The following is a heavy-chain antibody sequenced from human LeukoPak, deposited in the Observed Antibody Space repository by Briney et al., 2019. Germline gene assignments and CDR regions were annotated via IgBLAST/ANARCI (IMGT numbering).Heavy chain of an antibody. J-gene: IGHJ4*02. Sequence: GGSLRLSCAASGFTFSSYAMHWVRQAPGKGLEWVAVISYDGSNKYYADSVKGRFTISRDNSKNTLYLQMNSLRAEDTAVYYCARTSSGYSYGEAHFDYWGQGTLVTVSS. CDR2: ISYDGSNK. V-gene: IGHV3-30-3*01. CDR1: GFTFSSYA. CDR3: ARTSSGYSYGEAHFDY. D-gene: IGHD5-18*01.